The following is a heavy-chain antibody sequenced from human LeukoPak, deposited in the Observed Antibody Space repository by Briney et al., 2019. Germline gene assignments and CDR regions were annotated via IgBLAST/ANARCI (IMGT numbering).Heavy chain of an antibody. Sequence: GGSLRLSCSASGFTFSSYAMHWVRQAPGKGLEWVAVISYDGSKKYYADSVKGRFTISRDNSKNTLYLQMNSLRGEDTAVYYCARDHDYGDYRPDYWGQGTLVTVSS. J-gene: IGHJ4*02. D-gene: IGHD4-17*01. V-gene: IGHV3-30-3*01. CDR3: ARDHDYGDYRPDY. CDR1: GFTFSSYA. CDR2: ISYDGSKK.